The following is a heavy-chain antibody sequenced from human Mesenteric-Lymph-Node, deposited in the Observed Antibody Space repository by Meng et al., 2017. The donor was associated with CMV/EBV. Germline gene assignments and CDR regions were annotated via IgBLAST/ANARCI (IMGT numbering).Heavy chain of an antibody. Sequence: SETLSLTCTVSGDSISSYYWSWIRQPPGKGLEWIGYFYYSGDINYNPSLKSRVTISVDRSKNQFSLKMRSVTTADTAVYYCAKMDNWHFEYGMDVWGQGTTVTVSS. J-gene: IGHJ6*02. CDR2: FYYSGDI. CDR1: GDSISSYY. V-gene: IGHV4-59*01. CDR3: AKMDNWHFEYGMDV. D-gene: IGHD1-1*01.